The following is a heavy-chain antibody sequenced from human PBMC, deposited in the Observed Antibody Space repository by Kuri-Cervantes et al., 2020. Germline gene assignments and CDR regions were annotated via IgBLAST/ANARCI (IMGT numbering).Heavy chain of an antibody. CDR3: AKDFRFGELSVGAFDI. CDR1: GFTFSSYW. Sequence: GESLKISCAASGFTFSSYWMSWVRQAPGKGLEWVAVISYDGSNKYYADSVKGRFTISRDNSKNTLYLQMNSLRAEDTAVYYCAKDFRFGELSVGAFDIWGQGTMVTVSS. J-gene: IGHJ3*02. V-gene: IGHV3-30*18. CDR2: ISYDGSNK. D-gene: IGHD3-10*01.